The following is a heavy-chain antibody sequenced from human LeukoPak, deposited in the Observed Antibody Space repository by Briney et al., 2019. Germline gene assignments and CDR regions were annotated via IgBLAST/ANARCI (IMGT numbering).Heavy chain of an antibody. V-gene: IGHV1-46*01. J-gene: IGHJ6*04. CDR3: ARVGGTMVRGATRDYYGMDV. D-gene: IGHD3-10*01. CDR2: INPSGGST. Sequence: GASVKVSCKASGYTFTSYYMHWVRQAPGQGLEWMGIINPSGGSTSYAQKFRGRVTMTRDTSTSTVYMELSSLRSEDTAVYYCARVGGTMVRGATRDYYGMDVWGKGTTVTVSS. CDR1: GYTFTSYY.